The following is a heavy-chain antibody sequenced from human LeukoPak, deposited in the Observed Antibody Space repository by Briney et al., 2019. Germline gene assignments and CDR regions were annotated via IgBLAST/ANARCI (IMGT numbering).Heavy chain of an antibody. J-gene: IGHJ4*02. D-gene: IGHD5-18*01. CDR1: GGSISSASYY. V-gene: IGHV4-61*02. CDR2: IYTSGST. Sequence: SSETLSLTCTVSGGSISSASYYWSWIRQPAGKGLQWIGRIYTSGSTYYNPSLKSRVTISVDTSKNQFSLKLSSVTAADTAVYYCARGTIQLWLRYWGQGTLVTVSS. CDR3: ARGTIQLWLRY.